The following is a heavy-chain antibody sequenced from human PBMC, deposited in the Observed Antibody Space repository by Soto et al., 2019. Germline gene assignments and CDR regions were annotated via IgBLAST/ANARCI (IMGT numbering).Heavy chain of an antibody. CDR1: GGTFSSYT. CDR2: IIPILGIA. CDR3: ARVYPSDTRYGYVGNNWFDP. D-gene: IGHD5-18*01. V-gene: IGHV1-69*02. Sequence: GASVNVSCKASGGTFSSYTISWVRQAPGQGLEWMGRIIPILGIANYAQKFQGRVTITADKSTSTAYMELSSLRSEDTAVYYCARVYPSDTRYGYVGNNWFDPWGQGTLVTVSS. J-gene: IGHJ5*02.